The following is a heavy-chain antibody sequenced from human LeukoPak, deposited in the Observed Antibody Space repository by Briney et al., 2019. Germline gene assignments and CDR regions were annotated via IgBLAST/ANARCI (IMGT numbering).Heavy chain of an antibody. J-gene: IGHJ4*02. Sequence: GGSMRLSCAASGFTFSSYAMSWVYQAPGKGLEWVSAISGSGGSTYYADSVKGRFTISRDNSKNTLYLQMNSLRAEDTAVYYCAKVALLTDDFWSGYYKLYYFDYWGQGTLVTVSS. CDR1: GFTFSSYA. CDR3: AKVALLTDDFWSGYYKLYYFDY. D-gene: IGHD3-3*01. CDR2: ISGSGGST. V-gene: IGHV3-23*01.